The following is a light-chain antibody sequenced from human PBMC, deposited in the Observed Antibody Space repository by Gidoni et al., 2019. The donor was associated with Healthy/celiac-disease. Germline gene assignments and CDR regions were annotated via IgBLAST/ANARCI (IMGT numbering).Light chain of an antibody. V-gene: IGKV1-33*01. Sequence: DIQMTQSPSSLSASVGDRVTLTCQASQDISNYLNWYQQKPGKAPKLLIYAASTLETGVPSRFSGSGSGTDFTFTISRLQPEDIATYYCQQYDNLITFGQGTRLEIK. CDR1: QDISNY. J-gene: IGKJ5*01. CDR3: QQYDNLIT. CDR2: AAS.